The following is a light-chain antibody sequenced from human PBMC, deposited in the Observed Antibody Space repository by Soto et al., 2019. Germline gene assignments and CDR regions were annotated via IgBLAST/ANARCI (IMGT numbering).Light chain of an antibody. CDR2: GAS. J-gene: IGKJ1*01. CDR1: QSLTSSY. Sequence: EIVLTQSPGTLSLSPGERATLSCRASQSLTSSYLAWYQQKPGQAPRLLIYGASSRATGIPDRFTRSGSGTDVTLTISRLQPEDFAVYYWQQYDRSPRTCSQGTKVEIK. V-gene: IGKV3-20*01. CDR3: QQYDRSPRT.